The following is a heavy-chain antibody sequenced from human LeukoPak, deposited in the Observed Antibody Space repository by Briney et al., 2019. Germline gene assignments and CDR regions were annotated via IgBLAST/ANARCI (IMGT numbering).Heavy chain of an antibody. CDR3: ARDREILDAMDV. D-gene: IGHD1-26*01. V-gene: IGHV3-23*01. Sequence: GGPLIFSCAASGFTFNSNSMNWVHQAGGKVLEWVSAITRSGGSTFYADSVEGRFTISRDNSKNTLYLQMNSLRVEDTAVYYCARDREILDAMDVWGQGTTVTVSS. CDR1: GFTFNSNS. J-gene: IGHJ6*02. CDR2: ITRSGGST.